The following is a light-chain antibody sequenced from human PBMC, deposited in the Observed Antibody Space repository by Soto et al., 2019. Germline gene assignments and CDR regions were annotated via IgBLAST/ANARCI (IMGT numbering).Light chain of an antibody. Sequence: QSALTQPASVSGSPGQSITISCTGTSSDVGGYNLVSWYQQHPGQAPKLFIYEDTKRPSGVSNRFSGSKSGNTASLTISGLQTEDEADYYCCSYAGSPTSNWVFGGGTKLTVL. V-gene: IGLV2-23*01. J-gene: IGLJ3*02. CDR2: EDT. CDR3: CSYAGSPTSNWV. CDR1: SSDVGGYNL.